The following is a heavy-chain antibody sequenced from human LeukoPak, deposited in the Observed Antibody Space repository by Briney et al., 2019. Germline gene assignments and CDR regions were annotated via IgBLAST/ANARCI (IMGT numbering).Heavy chain of an antibody. J-gene: IGHJ6*02. CDR1: GYSFPSYW. Sequence: GESLQISCKGFGYSFPSYWIAWVRQMPGKGLEWMGIIYPGDSDTRYSPSFQGQVTISADKSISTAYLQWSSLKASDTAMYYCARQGYYYGMDVWGQGTTVTVSS. CDR2: IYPGDSDT. CDR3: ARQGYYYGMDV. V-gene: IGHV5-51*01.